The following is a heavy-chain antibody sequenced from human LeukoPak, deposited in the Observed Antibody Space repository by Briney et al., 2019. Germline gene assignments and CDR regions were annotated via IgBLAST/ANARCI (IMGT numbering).Heavy chain of an antibody. Sequence: GGSLRLSCAASGFTFYNYAMSWVRQAPGKGLEWVSGISSSGGSTYYADSVKGRFTISRDNSKNTLYLQMNSLRAEDTAVYYCVKAIPYYDILTGYSTPMYYFDYWGQGTLVTVSS. CDR3: VKAIPYYDILTGYSTPMYYFDY. CDR2: ISSSGGST. J-gene: IGHJ4*02. D-gene: IGHD3-9*01. CDR1: GFTFYNYA. V-gene: IGHV3-23*01.